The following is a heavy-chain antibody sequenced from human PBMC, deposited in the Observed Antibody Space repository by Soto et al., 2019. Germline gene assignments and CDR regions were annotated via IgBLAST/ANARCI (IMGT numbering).Heavy chain of an antibody. CDR3: ARQRGAAAGWGYYYYGMDV. V-gene: IGHV4-39*01. D-gene: IGHD6-13*01. J-gene: IGHJ6*02. Sequence: SETLSLTCTVSGGSISSSSYYWGWIRQPPGKGLEWIGSIYYSGSTYYNPSLKSRVTISVDTSKNQFSLKLSSVTAADTAVYYCARQRGAAAGWGYYYYGMDVWGQGTTVTVSS. CDR1: GGSISSSSYY. CDR2: IYYSGST.